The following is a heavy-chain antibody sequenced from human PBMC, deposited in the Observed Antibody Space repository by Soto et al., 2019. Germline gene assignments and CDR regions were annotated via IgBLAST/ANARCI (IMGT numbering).Heavy chain of an antibody. Sequence: ASVKVSCKVSGYTLTELSMHWVRQAPGKGLEWMGGFDPEDGETIYAQKFQGRVTMTEDTSTDTAYMELSSLRSEDTAVYYCATGCTNGVCWAHWGQGTLVTVSS. V-gene: IGHV1-24*01. CDR3: ATGCTNGVCWAH. CDR1: GYTLTELS. J-gene: IGHJ4*02. CDR2: FDPEDGET. D-gene: IGHD2-8*01.